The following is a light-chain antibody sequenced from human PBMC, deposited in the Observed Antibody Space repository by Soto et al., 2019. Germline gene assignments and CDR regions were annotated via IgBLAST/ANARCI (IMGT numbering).Light chain of an antibody. Sequence: DSQMTQSPSTLSASVGDRGTITCRASQSISSWWAWYQQKPGKAPKLLIYKASSLESGVPSRLRGRGGGTKYPPNIRRLQPDDFATNYCQQDNSYWTLGPGTKVEIK. CDR1: QSISSW. CDR3: QQDNSYWT. V-gene: IGKV1-5*03. J-gene: IGKJ1*01. CDR2: KAS.